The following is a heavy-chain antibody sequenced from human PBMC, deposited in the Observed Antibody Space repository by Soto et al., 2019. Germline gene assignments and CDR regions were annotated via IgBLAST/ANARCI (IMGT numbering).Heavy chain of an antibody. D-gene: IGHD3-10*01. CDR3: ANPLWFGVDYYGMDV. Sequence: PVGSLRLSCAASGSTFSSYAMSWVRQAPGKGLEWVSAISGSGGSTYYADSVKGRFTISRDNSKNTLYLQMNSLRAEDTAVYYCANPLWFGVDYYGMDVWGQGTTVTVSS. CDR2: ISGSGGST. CDR1: GSTFSSYA. V-gene: IGHV3-23*01. J-gene: IGHJ6*02.